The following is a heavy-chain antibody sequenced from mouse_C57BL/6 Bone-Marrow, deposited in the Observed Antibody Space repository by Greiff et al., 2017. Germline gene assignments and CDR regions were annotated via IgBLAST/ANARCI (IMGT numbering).Heavy chain of an antibody. Sequence: VQLVESGAELARPGASVKLSCKASGYTFTSYGISWVKQRTGQGLEWIGEIYPRSGNTYYNEKFKGKATLTADKSSSTAYMELRSLTSEDSAVYFCAVYDGYYPYYFDYWGQGTTLTVSS. CDR2: IYPRSGNT. V-gene: IGHV1-81*01. D-gene: IGHD2-3*01. J-gene: IGHJ2*01. CDR1: GYTFTSYG. CDR3: AVYDGYYPYYFDY.